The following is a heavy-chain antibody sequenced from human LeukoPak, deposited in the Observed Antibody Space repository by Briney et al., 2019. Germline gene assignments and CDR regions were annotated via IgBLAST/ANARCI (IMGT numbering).Heavy chain of an antibody. V-gene: IGHV4-39*01. CDR3: ARGISYYFGMDV. J-gene: IGHJ6*02. CDR2: ISYSGST. D-gene: IGHD3-10*01. CDR1: GGSFTNNGYF. Sequence: SETLSLTCTVSGGSFTNNGYFWGWIRQPPGQGLEWIVSISYSGSTYYNPSLKSRVTISVDTSKNQFSLKLRSVTAADTAVYHCARGISYYFGMDVWGQGTTVTVSS.